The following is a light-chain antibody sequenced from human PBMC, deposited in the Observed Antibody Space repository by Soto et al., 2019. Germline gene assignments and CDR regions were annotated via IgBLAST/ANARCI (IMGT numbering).Light chain of an antibody. CDR3: QHYDSSPPA. J-gene: IGKJ1*01. V-gene: IGKV3-20*01. CDR1: QSVNSNY. CDR2: GAS. Sequence: EIVLTQSPGTLSLSPGERATLSCRASQSVNSNYLAWYQQKPGQAPRLLIYGASSRATGIPERFSGSGSGTDFTLTISRLEPEDFAVFFCQHYDSSPPAVGQGTKGEIK.